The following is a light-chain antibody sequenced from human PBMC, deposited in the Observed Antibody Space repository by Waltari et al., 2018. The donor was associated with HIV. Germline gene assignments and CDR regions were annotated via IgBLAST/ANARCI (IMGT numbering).Light chain of an antibody. CDR2: WAS. V-gene: IGKV4-1*01. Sequence: DVVMTQSPDSLAVSLGERATINCKSSQSVFYSSSNKNYLAWYQHKSGQPPKLVIYWASTRKSGVPDRFSGSGSGTDVTVTISSLQAEEVALYYCQEYFGPFPTTCGQGTRLEIE. CDR3: QEYFGPFPTT. CDR1: QSVFYSSSNKNY. J-gene: IGKJ5*01.